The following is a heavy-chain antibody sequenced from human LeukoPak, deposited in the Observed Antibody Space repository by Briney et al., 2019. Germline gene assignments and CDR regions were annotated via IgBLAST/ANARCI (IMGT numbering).Heavy chain of an antibody. J-gene: IGHJ6*02. D-gene: IGHD3-16*01. V-gene: IGHV3-7*03. CDR3: ARGGGLDV. CDR2: INHNGNVN. Sequence: QPGRSLRLSCAASGFTFSSYWMNWARQAPGKGLEWVASINHNGNVNYYVDSVKGRFTISRDNAKNSLYLQMSNLRAGDTAVYFCARGGGLDVWGQGATVTVSS. CDR1: GFTFSSYW.